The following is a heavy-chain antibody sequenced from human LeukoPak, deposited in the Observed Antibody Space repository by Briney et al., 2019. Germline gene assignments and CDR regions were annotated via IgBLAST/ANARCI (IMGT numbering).Heavy chain of an antibody. V-gene: IGHV5-51*01. D-gene: IGHD3-10*01. CDR3: ARQGSTMNDWFDP. CDR1: GYSFTSYC. CDR2: IYPGDSDT. Sequence: GESLKISCKGSGYSFTSYCIGWVRQMPGKGLEWMGIIYPGDSDTRYSPSFQGQVTISADKSISTAYLQWSSLKASDTAMYYCARQGSTMNDWFDPWGQGTLVTVSS. J-gene: IGHJ5*02.